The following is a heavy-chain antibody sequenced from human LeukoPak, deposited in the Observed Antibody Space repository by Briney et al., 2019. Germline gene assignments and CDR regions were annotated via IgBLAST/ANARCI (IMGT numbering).Heavy chain of an antibody. CDR3: ARDYVLDY. CDR1: GFTFSNYW. J-gene: IGHJ4*02. D-gene: IGHD3-10*02. Sequence: GGSLRLSCAASGFTFSNYWMSWVRQAPGKGLEWVANIKQDGGDKYYVDSVKGRFTISRDNAKNSLYLQMNSLRAEDTAVYYCARDYVLDYWGQGTLVTVPS. V-gene: IGHV3-7*01. CDR2: IKQDGGDK.